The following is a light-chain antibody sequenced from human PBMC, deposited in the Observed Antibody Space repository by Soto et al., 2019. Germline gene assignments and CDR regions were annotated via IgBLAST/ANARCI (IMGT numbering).Light chain of an antibody. CDR2: SDN. V-gene: IGLV1-44*01. J-gene: IGLJ1*01. Sequence: QSVLTQPPSASGTPGQRVAISCSGASSNIGSTRANWYRQLPGTAPKLLIYSDNQRPSGVPDRFSGSKSGTSASLAISGLQSEDEADYYCAAWDNSMNGDVFGTGTKLTVL. CDR3: AAWDNSMNGDV. CDR1: SSNIGSTR.